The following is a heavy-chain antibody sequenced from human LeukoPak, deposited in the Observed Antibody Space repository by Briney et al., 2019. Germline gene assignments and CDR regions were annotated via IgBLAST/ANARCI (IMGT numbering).Heavy chain of an antibody. J-gene: IGHJ4*02. CDR1: GFIFTDYG. CDR2: IRYDEKN. Sequence: PGGSLRLSCAASGFIFTDYGMHWVRQAPGKGLDWVAFIRYDEKNYYADSVKGRFTISRDNSKNTLYLQMSSLRVEDTAIYYCAKERYCSGGNCYPGDNWGQGTLVTVSS. CDR3: AKERYCSGGNCYPGDN. V-gene: IGHV3-30*02. D-gene: IGHD2-15*01.